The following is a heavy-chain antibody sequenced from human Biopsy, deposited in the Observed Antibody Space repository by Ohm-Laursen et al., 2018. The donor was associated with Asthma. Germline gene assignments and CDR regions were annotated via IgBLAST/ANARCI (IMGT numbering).Heavy chain of an antibody. CDR1: GFTFSSYA. V-gene: IGHV3-23*01. CDR2: ISGSGGST. D-gene: IGHD4-17*01. Sequence: FLRLSCAASGFTFSSYAMSWVRQAPGKGLEWVSAISGSGGSTYYADSVKGRFTISRDNSKNTLYLQMNSLRAEDTAVYYCATFPYGDYLPLDYWGQGTLVTVSS. J-gene: IGHJ4*02. CDR3: ATFPYGDYLPLDY.